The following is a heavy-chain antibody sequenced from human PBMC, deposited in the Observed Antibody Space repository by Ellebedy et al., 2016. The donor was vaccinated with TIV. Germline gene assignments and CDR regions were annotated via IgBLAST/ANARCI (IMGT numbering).Heavy chain of an antibody. J-gene: IGHJ5*02. CDR1: GYSFTSYW. D-gene: IGHD3-10*01. CDR2: LYPGDSDT. Sequence: GESLKISCKGSGYSFTSYWIGWVRQMPGKGLERMAILYPGDSDTRYSPSFQGQVTISADKSTSTAYLQWSSLKASDTAMYYCARHGVRATIAWFDPWGQGTLVTVSS. V-gene: IGHV5-51*01. CDR3: ARHGVRATIAWFDP.